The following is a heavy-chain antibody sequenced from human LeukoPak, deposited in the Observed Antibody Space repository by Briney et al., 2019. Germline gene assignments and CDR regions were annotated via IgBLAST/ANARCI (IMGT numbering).Heavy chain of an antibody. CDR1: GFNFSSYA. D-gene: IGHD3-10*01. J-gene: IGHJ4*02. CDR3: APDMVRGDNRYFDC. CDR2: ISGSGGST. V-gene: IGHV3-23*01. Sequence: GGSLRLSCAASGFNFSSYAMSWVRQAPGKGLEWVSTISGSGGSTYYADSVKGRFTISRDNSKNTLYLQMNSLRAEDTAVYYCAPDMVRGDNRYFDCWGQGTLVTVSS.